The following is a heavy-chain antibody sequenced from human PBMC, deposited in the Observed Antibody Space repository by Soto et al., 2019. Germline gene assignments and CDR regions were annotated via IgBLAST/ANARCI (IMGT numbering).Heavy chain of an antibody. V-gene: IGHV3-21*01. D-gene: IGHD5-12*01. Sequence: GGSLRLSCAASGFTFNTYSMNWVRQAPGKGLEWVSSISSSGTYTYYSDSLKGRSTISRDNANNSLYLQMNSLTAEDTAIYFCARGGRASGYDFYYYGMDVWGQGTKVTVSS. J-gene: IGHJ6*02. CDR2: ISSSGTYT. CDR1: GFTFNTYS. CDR3: ARGGRASGYDFYYYGMDV.